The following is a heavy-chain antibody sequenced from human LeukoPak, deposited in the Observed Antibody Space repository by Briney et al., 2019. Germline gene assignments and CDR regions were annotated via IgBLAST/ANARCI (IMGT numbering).Heavy chain of an antibody. D-gene: IGHD4-17*01. CDR1: GFTFSSYG. CDR2: IRYDGSNK. CDR3: AKGRVDGDYYFDY. Sequence: GGSLRLSCEASGFTFSSYGMHWVRQAPGKGLEWVAFIRYDGSNKYYADSVKGRFTISRDNSKNTLYLQMNSLRAEDTAVYYCAKGRVDGDYYFDYWGQGTLVTVSS. J-gene: IGHJ4*02. V-gene: IGHV3-30*02.